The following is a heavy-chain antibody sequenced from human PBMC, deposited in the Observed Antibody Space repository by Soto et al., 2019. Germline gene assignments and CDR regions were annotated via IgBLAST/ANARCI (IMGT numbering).Heavy chain of an antibody. V-gene: IGHV4-39*01. J-gene: IGHJ4*02. CDR1: DDSINSDKYY. D-gene: IGHD3-9*01. Sequence: SETLSLTCSVSDDSINSDKYYWGWIRQPPGKGLEWIGSIYYRGNAYYNPSLQTRVTISLAKSKSQFSLKLNSVTAADSAVYFCARLEGLATISYYFDFWAPGALVTVSS. CDR2: IYYRGNA. CDR3: ARLEGLATISYYFDF.